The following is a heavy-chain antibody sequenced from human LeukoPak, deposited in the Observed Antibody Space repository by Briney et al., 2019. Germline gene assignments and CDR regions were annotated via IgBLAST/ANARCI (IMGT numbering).Heavy chain of an antibody. V-gene: IGHV1-2*02. Sequence: ASVKVSCKTSEYTFTGYYMHWVRQAPGQGLEWMGWINPNSGDTNYAQKFQGRVTMTRDTSISTAYMELSSLRSEDTAVYYCARGPSSSSTGLFTKYYYYYYYMDVWGKGTTVTVSS. CDR3: ARGPSSSSTGLFTKYYYYYYYMDV. J-gene: IGHJ6*03. D-gene: IGHD6-13*01. CDR2: INPNSGDT. CDR1: EYTFTGYY.